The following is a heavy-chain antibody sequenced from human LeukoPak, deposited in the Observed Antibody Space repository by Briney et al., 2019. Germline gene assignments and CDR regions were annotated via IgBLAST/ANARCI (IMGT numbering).Heavy chain of an antibody. Sequence: GASVKVSCKASGYTFTRYYMHWVRQAPGQGLEGMGWINPNSGGTNYAQKFQGRVTMTRDTSISTAYMELSRLRSDDTAVYYCARRGYSNYDSYYYYYYMDVWGKGTTVTVSS. CDR3: ARRGYSNYDSYYYYYYMDV. J-gene: IGHJ6*03. D-gene: IGHD4-11*01. CDR1: GYTFTRYY. CDR2: INPNSGGT. V-gene: IGHV1-2*02.